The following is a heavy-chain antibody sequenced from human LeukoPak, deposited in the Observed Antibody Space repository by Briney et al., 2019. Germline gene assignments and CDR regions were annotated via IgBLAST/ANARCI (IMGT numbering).Heavy chain of an antibody. CDR3: ARCVPEGIVVVPAADYYYYYMDV. D-gene: IGHD2-2*01. Sequence: QPGGSLRLSCAASGFTFSSYAMSWVRQAPGKGLEWVSAISGSGGSTYYADSVKGRFTISRDNSKNTLYLQMNSLRAEDTAVYYCARCVPEGIVVVPAADYYYYYMDVWGKGTTVTVSS. V-gene: IGHV3-23*01. CDR1: GFTFSSYA. J-gene: IGHJ6*03. CDR2: ISGSGGST.